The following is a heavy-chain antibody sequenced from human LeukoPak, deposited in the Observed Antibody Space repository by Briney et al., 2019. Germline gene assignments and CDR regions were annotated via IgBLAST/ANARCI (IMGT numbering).Heavy chain of an antibody. J-gene: IGHJ3*02. D-gene: IGHD3-22*01. CDR3: AKDYYDSSGYYGDHDAFDI. CDR2: IRYDGSNK. CDR1: GFTFSSCG. V-gene: IGHV3-30*02. Sequence: GGSLRLSCAASGFTFSSCGMHWVRQAPGKGLEWVAFIRYDGSNKYYADSVKGRFTISRDNSKNTLYLQMNSLRAEDTAVYYCAKDYYDSSGYYGDHDAFDIWGQGTMVTVSS.